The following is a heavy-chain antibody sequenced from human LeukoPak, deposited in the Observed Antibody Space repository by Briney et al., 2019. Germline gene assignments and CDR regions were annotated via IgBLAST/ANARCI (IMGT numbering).Heavy chain of an antibody. CDR3: ARPVSSSWFDY. CDR2: ISYDGSNK. V-gene: IGHV3-30-3*01. D-gene: IGHD6-13*01. J-gene: IGHJ4*02. Sequence: PGGSLRLSCAASRFTFSSYAMHWVRQAPGKGLEWVAVISYDGSNKYYADSVKGRFTISRDNSKNTLYLQMNSLRAEDTAVYYCARPVSSSWFDYWGQGTLVTVSS. CDR1: RFTFSSYA.